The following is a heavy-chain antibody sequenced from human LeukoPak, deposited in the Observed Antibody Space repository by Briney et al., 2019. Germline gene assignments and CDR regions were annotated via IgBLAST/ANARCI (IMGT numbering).Heavy chain of an antibody. CDR1: GFTFSSSE. J-gene: IGHJ4*02. V-gene: IGHV3-48*03. Sequence: PEGSRRLSCAASGFTFSSSEMNWVRQAPGKGLEWVSYISSSGGTISYADSVKGRFTISRDNAKNSLYLQMNSLRAEDTAIYYCARSGQHLFDFWGQGTLVTVSS. CDR2: ISSSGGTI. D-gene: IGHD6-13*01. CDR3: ARSGQHLFDF.